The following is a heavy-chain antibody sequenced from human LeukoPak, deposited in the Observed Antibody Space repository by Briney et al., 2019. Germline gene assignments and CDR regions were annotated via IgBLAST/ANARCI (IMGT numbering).Heavy chain of an antibody. CDR3: ARADRLHGGPYLIGP. V-gene: IGHV1-2*02. CDR2: INPNSGGT. Sequence: GASVKVSCKTSGYSFTDYYMHWVRQAPGQGLEWMGWINPNSGGTSSAQKFQGRVTMTRDTSIPTVYMEMSWLTSDDTAIYYCARADRLHGGPYLIGPWGQGTLVTVSS. J-gene: IGHJ5*02. CDR1: GYSFTDYY. D-gene: IGHD2-21*01.